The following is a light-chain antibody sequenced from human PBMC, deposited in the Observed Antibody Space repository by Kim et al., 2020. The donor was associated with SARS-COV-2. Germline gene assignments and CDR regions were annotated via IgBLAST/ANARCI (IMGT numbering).Light chain of an antibody. CDR1: NMGSRK. J-gene: IGLJ3*02. Sequence: ALGQTARILCEANNMGSRKGHWIRQKPGPAPVLGIYRDSNRPSGIPERFSGSNSGNTATLTISRAQVGDEADDYCQVWDSSTVVFGGGTQLTVL. V-gene: IGLV3-9*01. CDR2: RDS. CDR3: QVWDSSTVV.